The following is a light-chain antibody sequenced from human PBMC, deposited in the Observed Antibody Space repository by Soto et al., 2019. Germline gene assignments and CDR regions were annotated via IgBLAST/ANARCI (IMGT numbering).Light chain of an antibody. V-gene: IGKV3D-15*01. CDR2: GAS. CDR3: QQLNSYSIT. CDR1: QSVGNT. Sequence: IVRTPSPTSLSVSPLARSPLSFLSIQSVGNTLAWYQQQPGQTPRLLIYGASSRATGIPDRFSGSGSGTDFTLTISSLQPEDFATYYCQQLNSYSITVGQGTRLEI. J-gene: IGKJ5*01.